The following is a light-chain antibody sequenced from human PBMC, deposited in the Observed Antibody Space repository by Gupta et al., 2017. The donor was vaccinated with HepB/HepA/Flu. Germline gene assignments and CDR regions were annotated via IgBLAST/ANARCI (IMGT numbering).Light chain of an antibody. Sequence: EIVLTQSPGTLSLSPGERATLSCRASQSVSSSYLGWYQQKPGQAHRLLIYGASSRATGIPERFSGSGSGTDFTLTISRLEPEDFAVYYCQQYAGSPWTFGQGTKVEIK. CDR3: QQYAGSPWT. J-gene: IGKJ1*01. V-gene: IGKV3-20*01. CDR2: GAS. CDR1: QSVSSSY.